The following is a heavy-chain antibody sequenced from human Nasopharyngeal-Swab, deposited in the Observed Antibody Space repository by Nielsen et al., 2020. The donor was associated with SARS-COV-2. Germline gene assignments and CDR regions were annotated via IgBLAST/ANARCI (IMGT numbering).Heavy chain of an antibody. CDR2: IYYSGST. J-gene: IGHJ3*02. Sequence: SETLSLTCTVSGGSISSYYWSWIRQPPGKGLEWIGYIYYSGSTDYNPSLKSRVTISVDTSKNQFSLKLSSVTAADTAVYYCAREGDAFDIWGQGTMVTVSS. CDR1: GGSISSYY. CDR3: AREGDAFDI. V-gene: IGHV4-59*13.